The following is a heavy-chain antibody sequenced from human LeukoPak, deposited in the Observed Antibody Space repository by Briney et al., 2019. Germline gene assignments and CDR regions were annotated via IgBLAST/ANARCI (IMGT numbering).Heavy chain of an antibody. CDR2: IKSKTDGGTT. Sequence: GGSLRLSCAASGFTFSNAWMSWVRQAPGKGLEWVGRIKSKTDGGTTDYAAPVKGRFTISRDDSKNTLYLQMNSLRAEDTAVYYCAKEKLGEYYFDYWGQGTLVTVSS. V-gene: IGHV3-15*01. CDR1: GFTFSNAW. J-gene: IGHJ4*02. D-gene: IGHD3-16*01. CDR3: AKEKLGEYYFDY.